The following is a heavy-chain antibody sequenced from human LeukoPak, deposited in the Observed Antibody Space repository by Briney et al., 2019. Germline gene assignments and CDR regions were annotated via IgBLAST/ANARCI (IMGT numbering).Heavy chain of an antibody. V-gene: IGHV3-23*01. CDR2: ICGRGGNT. Sequence: GGSLRLSCAASGFTLTSYAMSWVRQAPGKGLQWVSLICGRGGNTYYADSVKGRFTISRDNSKNTLSLQMNSLRAEDTAVYFCAKGSGDSCFSPLDSWGQGTLVTVSS. CDR3: AKGSGDSCFSPLDS. D-gene: IGHD2-15*01. CDR1: GFTLTSYA. J-gene: IGHJ4*02.